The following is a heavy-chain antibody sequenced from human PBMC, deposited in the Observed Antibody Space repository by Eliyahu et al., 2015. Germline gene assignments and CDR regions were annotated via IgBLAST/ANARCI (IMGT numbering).Heavy chain of an antibody. CDR2: ISXDGSNK. Sequence: QVQLVESGGGVVQPGRSLRLSXXACGFTFSSYAMHGVRQAPGKGREWVAVISXDGSNKYYADSVKGRFTISRDNSKNTLYLQMNSLRAEDTAVYYCAGGKRSYYFDYWGQGTLVTVSS. CDR3: AGGKRSYYFDY. J-gene: IGHJ4*02. CDR1: GFTFSSYA. V-gene: IGHV3-30-3*01. D-gene: IGHD1-26*01.